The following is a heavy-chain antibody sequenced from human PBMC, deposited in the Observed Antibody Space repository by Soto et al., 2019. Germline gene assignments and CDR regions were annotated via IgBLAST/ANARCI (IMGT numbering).Heavy chain of an antibody. Sequence: ESLRLSCAATGFTFSVYAMTWVRQAPGKGLEWVSAVTANGGSTYSADSVKGRFTISRDNSKNTLFLQMNSLRAEDTAVYYCASLGVGDWANHYYYYGMDVWGQGTTVTVSS. CDR1: GFTFSVYA. CDR3: ASLGVGDWANHYYYYGMDV. D-gene: IGHD2-21*02. CDR2: VTANGGST. J-gene: IGHJ6*02. V-gene: IGHV3-23*01.